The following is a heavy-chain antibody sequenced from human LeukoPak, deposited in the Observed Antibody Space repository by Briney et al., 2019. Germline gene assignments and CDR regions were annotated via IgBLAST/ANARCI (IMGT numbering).Heavy chain of an antibody. CDR2: ISSSSSYI. CDR3: ARGGLLWSLDY. V-gene: IGHV3-21*01. CDR1: GFTFSSYS. Sequence: GGSLRLSCAASGFTFSSYSMKWVRQAPGKGLEWVSSISSSSSYIYYADSVKGRFTISRDNAKNSLYLQMNSLRAGDTAVYYCARGGLLWSLDYWGQGTLVTVSS. D-gene: IGHD2-21*02. J-gene: IGHJ4*02.